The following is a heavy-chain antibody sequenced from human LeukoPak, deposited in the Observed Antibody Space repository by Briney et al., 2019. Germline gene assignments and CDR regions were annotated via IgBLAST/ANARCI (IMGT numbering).Heavy chain of an antibody. J-gene: IGHJ5*02. CDR2: ISAYNGNT. CDR1: GYTFTSYG. V-gene: IGHV1-18*01. D-gene: IGHD3-3*01. Sequence: ASVKVSCKASGYTFTSYGISWVRQAPGQGLEWKGWISAYNGNTNYAQKLQGRVTMTTDTSTSTAYMELRSLRSDDTAVYYCARARTIFGVVISWFDPWGQGTLVTVSS. CDR3: ARARTIFGVVISWFDP.